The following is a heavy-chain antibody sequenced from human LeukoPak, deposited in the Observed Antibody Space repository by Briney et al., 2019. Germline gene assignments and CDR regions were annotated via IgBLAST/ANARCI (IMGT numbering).Heavy chain of an antibody. V-gene: IGHV3-74*01. D-gene: IGHD7-27*01. CDR3: ARAPWGGKASYMDV. J-gene: IGHJ6*03. CDR1: GFTFSSYW. CDR2: INTDGSST. Sequence: GGSLRLSCAASGFTFSSYWMHWVRQAPGKGLVWVSRINTDGSSTNCADSVKGRFTISRDNAKNTLYLQMNSLRAEDTAVYYCARAPWGGKASYMDVWGKGTTVTVS.